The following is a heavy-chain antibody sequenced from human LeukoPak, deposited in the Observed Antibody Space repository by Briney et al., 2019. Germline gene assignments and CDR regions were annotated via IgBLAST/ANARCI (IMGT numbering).Heavy chain of an antibody. Sequence: ASVKVSCKASGYTFTSYGISWVRQAPGQGLEWMGWVSAYNGNTNYAQKLQGRVTMTTDTSTSTAYMELRSPRSDDTAVYYCARERVDYGDYGPWFDPWGQGTLVTVSS. CDR1: GYTFTSYG. J-gene: IGHJ5*02. V-gene: IGHV1-18*01. D-gene: IGHD4-17*01. CDR2: VSAYNGNT. CDR3: ARERVDYGDYGPWFDP.